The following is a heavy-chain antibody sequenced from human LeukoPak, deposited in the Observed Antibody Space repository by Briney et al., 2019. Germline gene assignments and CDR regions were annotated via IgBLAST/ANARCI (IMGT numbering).Heavy chain of an antibody. CDR1: GGSISSYY. J-gene: IGHJ5*02. V-gene: IGHV4-59*01. Sequence: PSETLSLTCTVSGGSISSYYWSWNRQPPGKGLEWIGYIYYSGSTNYNPSLKSRVTISVDTSKNQFSLKLSSVTAADTAVYCCARQIAAAGTHWFDPWGQGTLVTVSS. CDR2: IYYSGST. D-gene: IGHD6-13*01. CDR3: ARQIAAAGTHWFDP.